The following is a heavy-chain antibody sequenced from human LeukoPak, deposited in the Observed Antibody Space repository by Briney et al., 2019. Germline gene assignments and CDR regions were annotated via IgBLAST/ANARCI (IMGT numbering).Heavy chain of an antibody. D-gene: IGHD5-12*01. CDR2: INSDGSST. V-gene: IGHV3-74*01. CDR1: GFTFSSYW. Sequence: GGSLRLSCAASGFTFSSYWMHWVRQTPGKGLVWVSRINSDGSSTSYADSVKGRFTISRDNAKNTLYLQMNSLRAEDTAVYYCARDVVGYEQYFDNWGQGTLVTVSS. CDR3: ARDVVGYEQYFDN. J-gene: IGHJ4*02.